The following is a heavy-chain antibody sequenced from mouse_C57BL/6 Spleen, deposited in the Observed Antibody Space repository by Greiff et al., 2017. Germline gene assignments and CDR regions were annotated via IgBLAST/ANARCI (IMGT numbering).Heavy chain of an antibody. V-gene: IGHV5-15*01. Sequence: EVKLQESGGGLVQPGGSLKLSCAASGFTFSDYGMAWVRQAPRKGPEWVAFISNLAYSIYYADTVTGRFTISRENAKNTLYLEMSSLRSEDTAMYYCARTHYGSSPYYYAMDYWGQGTSVTVSS. J-gene: IGHJ4*01. CDR2: ISNLAYSI. CDR3: ARTHYGSSPYYYAMDY. CDR1: GFTFSDYG. D-gene: IGHD1-1*01.